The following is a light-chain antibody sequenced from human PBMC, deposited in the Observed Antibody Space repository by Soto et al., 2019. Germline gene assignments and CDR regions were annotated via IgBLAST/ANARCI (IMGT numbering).Light chain of an antibody. J-gene: IGKJ1*01. CDR3: QQRSNWPPIT. CDR2: DAT. V-gene: IGKV3-11*01. Sequence: EIVLTQSPATLSLSPGERATLSCRASQSVIRYLVWYQQKPGQAPRLLIYDATNRATGIPARFSGSGSGTDCTLTISSLEPEDFAVYYCQQRSNWPPITFGQGTKVEIK. CDR1: QSVIRY.